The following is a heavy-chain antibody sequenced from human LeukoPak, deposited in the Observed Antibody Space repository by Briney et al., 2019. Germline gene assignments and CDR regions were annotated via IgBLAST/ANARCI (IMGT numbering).Heavy chain of an antibody. CDR1: GGSITISY. D-gene: IGHD5-12*01. V-gene: IGHV4-59*01. J-gene: IGHJ4*02. Sequence: SETLSHTRADSGGSITISYSCWIPQPPGKGLEWIGYIDYSGSTNYNPSLKSRVTISVDTSKNQFSLKLSSVTAADTAVYYCARGTAAVETIGLLWGQGPVVSVSS. CDR2: IDYSGST. CDR3: ARGTAAVETIGLL.